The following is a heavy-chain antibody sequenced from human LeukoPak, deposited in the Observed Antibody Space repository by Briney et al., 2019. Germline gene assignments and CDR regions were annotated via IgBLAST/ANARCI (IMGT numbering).Heavy chain of an antibody. CDR3: ARRRSGSYFDY. CDR1: GFTFSSYG. V-gene: IGHV4-39*01. Sequence: GSLRLSCAASGFTFSSYGMSWVRQAPGKGLEWIGSIYYSGSTYYNPSLKSRVTISVDTSKNQFSLKLSSVTAADTAVYYCARRRSGSYFDYWGQGTLVTVSS. D-gene: IGHD1-26*01. J-gene: IGHJ4*02. CDR2: IYYSGST.